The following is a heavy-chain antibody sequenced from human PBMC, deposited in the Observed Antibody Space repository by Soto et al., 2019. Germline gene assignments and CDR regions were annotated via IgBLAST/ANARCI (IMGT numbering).Heavy chain of an antibody. Sequence: GGSLRLSCAASGFGFGGKTMYWVRQAPGRGLEWVALIAPDGSQIYYADSVKGRFTISRDNSKNTLYLQMDNLRAEDTSLYLCATDIHATWLLNAWGQGTLVTVSS. D-gene: IGHD2-2*02. CDR1: GFGFGGKT. CDR2: IAPDGSQI. CDR3: ATDIHATWLLNA. V-gene: IGHV3-30-3*02. J-gene: IGHJ5*02.